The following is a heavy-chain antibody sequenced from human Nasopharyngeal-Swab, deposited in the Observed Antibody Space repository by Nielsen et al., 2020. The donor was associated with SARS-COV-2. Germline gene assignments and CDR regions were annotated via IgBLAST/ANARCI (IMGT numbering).Heavy chain of an antibody. CDR2: IIPIFGTA. CDR1: GGTFSSYA. Sequence: SVKVSCKASGGTFSSYAISWVRQAPGQGLEWMGGIIPIFGTANYAQKFQGRVTITADESTSTAYMELSSLRSEDTAVYYCAGGGREGSSWQDWYFDLWGRGTLVTVSS. V-gene: IGHV1-69*13. J-gene: IGHJ2*01. D-gene: IGHD6-13*01. CDR3: AGGGREGSSWQDWYFDL.